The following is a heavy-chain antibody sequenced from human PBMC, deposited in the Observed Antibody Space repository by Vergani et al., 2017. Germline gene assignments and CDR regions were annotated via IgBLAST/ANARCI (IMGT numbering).Heavy chain of an antibody. CDR2: INHSGST. Sequence: QVQLQQWGAGVVKPSGTLSLTCAVYGGSFSGYYWSWIRQPPGKGLEWIGEINHSGSTNYNPSLKSRVTISVDTSKNQFSLKLSSVTAADTAVYYCARGIAAAGRNYWGQGTLVSVSS. CDR3: ARGIAAAGRNY. D-gene: IGHD6-13*01. CDR1: GGSFSGYY. V-gene: IGHV4-34*02. J-gene: IGHJ4*02.